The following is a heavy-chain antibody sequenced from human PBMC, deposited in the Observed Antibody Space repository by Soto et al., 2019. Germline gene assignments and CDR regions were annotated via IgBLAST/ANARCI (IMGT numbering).Heavy chain of an antibody. V-gene: IGHV3-53*02. CDR2: IYSGGST. Sequence: EVQLVETGGGLIQPGGSLRLSCAASGFTFSSNYMSWVRQAPGKGLEWVSVIYSGGSTYYADSVKGRFTISRDNSKNPLYLKMNSLRAEDTAVYYCARVPPGYCSGGSCRPYFDYWGQGTLVTVSS. D-gene: IGHD2-15*01. CDR1: GFTFSSNY. J-gene: IGHJ4*02. CDR3: ARVPPGYCSGGSCRPYFDY.